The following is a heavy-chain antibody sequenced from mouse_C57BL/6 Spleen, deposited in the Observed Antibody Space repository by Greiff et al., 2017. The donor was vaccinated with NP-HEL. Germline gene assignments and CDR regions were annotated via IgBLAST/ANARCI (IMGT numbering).Heavy chain of an antibody. CDR1: GYTFTDYE. CDR2: IDPETGGT. Sequence: VKLQQSGAELVRPGASVTLSCKASGYTFTDYEMHWVKQTPVHGLEWIGAIDPETGGTAYNQKFKGKAILTADKSSSTAYMELRSLTSEDSAVYYCTRGTIVTTYYFDYWGQGTTLTVSS. J-gene: IGHJ2*01. CDR3: TRGTIVTTYYFDY. D-gene: IGHD2-5*01. V-gene: IGHV1-15*01.